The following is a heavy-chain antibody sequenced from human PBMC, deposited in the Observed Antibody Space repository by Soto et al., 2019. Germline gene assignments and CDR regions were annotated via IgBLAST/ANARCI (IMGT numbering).Heavy chain of an antibody. CDR3: ARHVGFYWYFDL. J-gene: IGHJ2*01. Sequence: EVQLVESGGGLVQPGGSLRLSCAASGLIVSSNYMGWVRQAPGKGLEWVSSLYTDGNTYYADSVRGRFTIFTDSSKDTLHLQMNSLRVDDSAMYYCARHVGFYWYFDLWGRGTLVTVSS. CDR2: LYTDGNT. D-gene: IGHD1-26*01. V-gene: IGHV3-66*04. CDR1: GLIVSSNY.